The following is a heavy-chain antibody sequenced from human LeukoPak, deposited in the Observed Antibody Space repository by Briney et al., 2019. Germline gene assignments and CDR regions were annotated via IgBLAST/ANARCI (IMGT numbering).Heavy chain of an antibody. CDR1: GFTYSSYA. J-gene: IGHJ4*02. Sequence: GGSLRLSCAGSGFTYSSYAMRWVRQAPGKGLEWVSAISGSGGSTYYADSVKGRFTISRDNSKNTLYLQMNSLRAEDTAVYYCAKDATDFGVAVVDYWGQGTLVTVSS. D-gene: IGHD6-19*01. CDR3: AKDATDFGVAVVDY. V-gene: IGHV3-23*01. CDR2: ISGSGGST.